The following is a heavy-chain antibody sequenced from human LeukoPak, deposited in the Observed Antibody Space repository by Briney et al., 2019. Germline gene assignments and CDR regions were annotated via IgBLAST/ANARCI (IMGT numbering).Heavy chain of an antibody. Sequence: PGGSLRLTCAASGFTFSSYGMHWVRQAPGKGLEWVSAISGSGGSTYYADSVKGQFTISRDNSKNTLYLQMNSLRAEDTAVYYCAKDLPLPPRGYYYAFDYWGQGTLVTVSS. J-gene: IGHJ4*02. V-gene: IGHV3-23*01. D-gene: IGHD3-22*01. CDR2: ISGSGGST. CDR3: AKDLPLPPRGYYYAFDY. CDR1: GFTFSSYG.